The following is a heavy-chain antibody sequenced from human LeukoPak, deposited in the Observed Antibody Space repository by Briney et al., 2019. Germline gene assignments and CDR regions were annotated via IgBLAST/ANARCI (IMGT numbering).Heavy chain of an antibody. J-gene: IGHJ4*02. CDR2: INPNSGGT. Sequence: ASVKVSCKASGYTFTGYYMHWVRQAPGQGLEWVGRINPNSGGTNYAQKFQGRVTMTRDTSISTAYMELSRLRSDDTAVYYCAKTMVRGEKDYWGQGTLVTVSS. V-gene: IGHV1-2*06. CDR3: AKTMVRGEKDY. CDR1: GYTFTGYY. D-gene: IGHD3-10*01.